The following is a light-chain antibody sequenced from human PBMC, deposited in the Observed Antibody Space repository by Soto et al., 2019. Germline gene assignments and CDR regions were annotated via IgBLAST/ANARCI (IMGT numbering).Light chain of an antibody. CDR2: QVS. CDR3: SSYTSSNTFYV. V-gene: IGLV2-14*01. CDR1: SSDVGGYYY. J-gene: IGLJ1*01. Sequence: SALTQPASVSGSPGQSITISCTGTSSDVGGYYYVSWYQHHPGKAPKLMIYQVSNRPSGVSNRFSGSKSGNTASLTISGLQAEDEADYYCSSYTSSNTFYVFGTGTKGTVL.